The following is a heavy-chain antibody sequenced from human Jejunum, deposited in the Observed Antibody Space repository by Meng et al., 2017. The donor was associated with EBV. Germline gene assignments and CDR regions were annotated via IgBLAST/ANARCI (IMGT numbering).Heavy chain of an antibody. CDR1: GFSLSTSAVG. CDR2: IYGGDDK. J-gene: IGHJ4*02. CDR3: AHRVRDTVNFDY. V-gene: IGHV2-5*02. D-gene: IGHD3-22*01. Sequence: QTPLKESGPTLVKPTQTLTLTCTFSGFSLSTSAVGVGWTRQPPEKALEWLALIYGGDDKHYSPSLKSRLTITMDTSKNQVVLTMIDMDPVDTATYYCAHRVRDTVNFDYWGQGTLVTVSS.